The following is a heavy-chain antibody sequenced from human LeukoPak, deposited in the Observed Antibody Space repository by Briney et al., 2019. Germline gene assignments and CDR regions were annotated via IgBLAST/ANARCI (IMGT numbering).Heavy chain of an antibody. Sequence: PSETLSLTCTVSGGSTSSYYWSWIRQPPGKGLEWIGYIYYSGSTNYNPSLKSRVTISVDTSKNQFSLKLSSVTAADTAVYYCARDPLGYNWFDPWGQGTLVTVSS. J-gene: IGHJ5*02. CDR3: ARDPLGYNWFDP. V-gene: IGHV4-59*01. CDR1: GGSTSSYY. D-gene: IGHD3-16*01. CDR2: IYYSGST.